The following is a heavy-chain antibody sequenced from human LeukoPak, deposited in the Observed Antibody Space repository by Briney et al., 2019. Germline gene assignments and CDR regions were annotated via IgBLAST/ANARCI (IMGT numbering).Heavy chain of an antibody. J-gene: IGHJ3*02. CDR2: IYYSGST. CDR3: ARAVFSSSWFNDAFDI. CDR1: GGSISSGDYY. D-gene: IGHD6-13*01. V-gene: IGHV4-30-4*01. Sequence: SQTLSLTCTVSGGSISSGDYYWSWIRQPPGKGLEWIGYIYYSGSTYYNPSLKSRVTISVDTSKNQFSLKLSSVTAADTAVYYCARAVFSSSWFNDAFDIWGQGTMVTVSS.